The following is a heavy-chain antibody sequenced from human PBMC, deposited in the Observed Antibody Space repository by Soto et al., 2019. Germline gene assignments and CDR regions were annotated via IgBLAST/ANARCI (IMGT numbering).Heavy chain of an antibody. J-gene: IGHJ1*01. Sequence: QVQLVESGGGVVQPGRSLRLSCAASGFTFSSYGMHWVRQAPGKGLEWVAVIWYDGSNKYYADSVKGRFTISRDNSKNTMYLQMNSLRAEDTAVYYCAGPTTVTTYSPPEYFQHWGQGTLVTVSS. CDR1: GFTFSSYG. V-gene: IGHV3-33*01. D-gene: IGHD4-17*01. CDR3: AGPTTVTTYSPPEYFQH. CDR2: IWYDGSNK.